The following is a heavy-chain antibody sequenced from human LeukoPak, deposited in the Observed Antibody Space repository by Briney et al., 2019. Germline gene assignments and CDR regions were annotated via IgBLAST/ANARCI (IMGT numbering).Heavy chain of an antibody. Sequence: GGSLRLSCAASGFTFSSYWMSWVRQAPGKGLEWVANIKQDGSEKYYVDSVKGRFTISRDNAKNSLYLEMNSLRAEDTAVYYCARAKVGATDFDYWGQGTLVTVPS. V-gene: IGHV3-7*04. D-gene: IGHD1-26*01. CDR3: ARAKVGATDFDY. CDR2: IKQDGSEK. J-gene: IGHJ4*02. CDR1: GFTFSSYW.